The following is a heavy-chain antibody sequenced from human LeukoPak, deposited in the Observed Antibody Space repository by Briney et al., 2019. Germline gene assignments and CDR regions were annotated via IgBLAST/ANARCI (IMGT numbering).Heavy chain of an antibody. J-gene: IGHJ4*02. CDR2: MNPNSGNT. D-gene: IGHD3-10*01. Sequence: GASVEVSCKASGYTFTSYDINWVRQATGQGLEWMGWMNPNSGNTGYAQKFQGRVTMTRNTSISTAYMELSSLRSEDTAVYYCATNLGELYPGVFVDWGQGTLVTVSS. CDR3: ATNLGELYPGVFVD. CDR1: GYTFTSYD. V-gene: IGHV1-8*01.